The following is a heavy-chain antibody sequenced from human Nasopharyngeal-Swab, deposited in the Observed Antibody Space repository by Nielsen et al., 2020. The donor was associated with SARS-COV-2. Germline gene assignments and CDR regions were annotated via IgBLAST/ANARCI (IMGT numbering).Heavy chain of an antibody. V-gene: IGHV1-69*05. CDR3: ARDRGLAEPSLGDY. J-gene: IGHJ4*02. CDR1: GGTFSSYA. D-gene: IGHD3-10*01. CDR2: IIPIFGTA. Sequence: SVKVSCKASGGTFSSYAISWVRQAPGQGLEWMGGIIPIFGTANYAQKFQGRVTMTRNTSISTAYMELSSLRSEDTAVYYCARDRGLAEPSLGDYWGQGTLVTVSS.